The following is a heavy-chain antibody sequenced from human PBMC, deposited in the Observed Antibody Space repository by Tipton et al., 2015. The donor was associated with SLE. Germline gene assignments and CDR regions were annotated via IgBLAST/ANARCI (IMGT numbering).Heavy chain of an antibody. CDR1: GDSFSIVGYY. CDR2: IHYSGST. V-gene: IGHV4-39*07. J-gene: IGHJ6*02. CDR3: ARDWQGYGMDV. Sequence: TLSLTCSVSGDSFSIVGYYWSWIRQRPGKGLEWIGSIHYSGSTHYNPSLKSRVTVSVDASKSHFSLNLRSVTAADTAVYYCARDWQGYGMDVWGQGTTVTVSS.